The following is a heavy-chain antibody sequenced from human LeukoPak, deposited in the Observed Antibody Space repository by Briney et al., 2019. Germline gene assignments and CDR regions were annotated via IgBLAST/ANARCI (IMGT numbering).Heavy chain of an antibody. CDR3: ARYGNEKTLDY. CDR2: ISGSGGST. D-gene: IGHD2-15*01. J-gene: IGHJ4*02. CDR1: GFTFVNYA. Sequence: GGSLRLSCAASGFTFVNYAMNWVRQAPGKGLEWVSGISGSGGSTYYADSVKGRFTISRDNSKDMLYLQMNSLRAEDTAVYYCARYGNEKTLDYWGQGTLVTVSS. V-gene: IGHV3-23*01.